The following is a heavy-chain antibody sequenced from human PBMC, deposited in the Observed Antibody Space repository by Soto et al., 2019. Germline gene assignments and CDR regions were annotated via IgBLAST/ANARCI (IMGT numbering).Heavy chain of an antibody. J-gene: IGHJ6*02. CDR2: ISSDGSNE. D-gene: IGHD2-2*01. CDR3: AKQISPYCSRVTCYVLYFYYAMDV. Sequence: QVQLVESGGGVVQPGRSLRLSCAASGFPFSDYGIHWVRQAPGKGLEWVAVISSDGSNEYYADSVKGRFTISRDNSKNTVSLQMNSLTTEDSASYYCAKQISPYCSRVTCYVLYFYYAMDVWGQGTTVTVSS. V-gene: IGHV3-30*18. CDR1: GFPFSDYG.